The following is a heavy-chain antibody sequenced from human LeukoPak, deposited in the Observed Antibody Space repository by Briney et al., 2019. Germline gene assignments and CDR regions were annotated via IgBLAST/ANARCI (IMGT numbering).Heavy chain of an antibody. D-gene: IGHD6-13*01. CDR2: IKEDGSEK. Sequence: GGSLRLSCAASGFTFSSYAMTWVRQAPGKGLEWVANIKEDGSEKYYVDSVKGRFTISRDNAKNSLYLQMNSLRAEDTAVYYCARVNARPGTSWYFDYWGQGTLVTVSS. J-gene: IGHJ4*02. V-gene: IGHV3-7*01. CDR3: ARVNARPGTSWYFDY. CDR1: GFTFSSYA.